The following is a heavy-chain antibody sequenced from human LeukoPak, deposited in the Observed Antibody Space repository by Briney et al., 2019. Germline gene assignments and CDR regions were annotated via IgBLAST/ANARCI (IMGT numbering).Heavy chain of an antibody. CDR2: VYSGGST. J-gene: IGHJ4*02. Sequence: LPGGSLRLSCAASGFTVSSNYMSWVRQAPGKGLEWVSVVYSGGSTFYADSVKGRFTISRDNSKNTLYLQVNSLRVEDTAVYYCAREGSGSYYFDYWGQGTLVTVSS. D-gene: IGHD1-26*01. CDR3: AREGSGSYYFDY. V-gene: IGHV3-66*01. CDR1: GFTVSSNY.